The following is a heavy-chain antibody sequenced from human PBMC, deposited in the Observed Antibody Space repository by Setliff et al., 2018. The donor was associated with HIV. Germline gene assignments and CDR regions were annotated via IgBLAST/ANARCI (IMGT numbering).Heavy chain of an antibody. CDR1: GGSMNSHYW. CDR3: ARGLRYFDWLSPTYFDY. Sequence: ETLSLTCSVFGGSMNSHYWSWIRQPPGKALEWLAHIFSNDEKSYSISLKSRLTISKDTSKSQVVLTMTNMDPVDTATYYCARGLRYFDWLSPTYFDYWGHGTLVTVSS. CDR2: IFSNDEK. V-gene: IGHV2-26*01. D-gene: IGHD3-9*01. J-gene: IGHJ4*01.